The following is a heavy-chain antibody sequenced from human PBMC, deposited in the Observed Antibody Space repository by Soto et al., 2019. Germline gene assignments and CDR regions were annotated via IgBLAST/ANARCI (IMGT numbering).Heavy chain of an antibody. D-gene: IGHD3-22*01. CDR2: INPNSGGT. V-gene: IGHV1-2*02. CDR3: AKSGPYYDSHPGDY. Sequence: VRVSCQTSGYTFTCYYIHWVGQAPGQGLEWMGWINPNSGGTNYAQKFQGRVTMTRDTSISTAYMELSRLRSDDTAVYYCAKSGPYYDSHPGDYWGKGTLVTVS. J-gene: IGHJ4*02. CDR1: GYTFTCYY.